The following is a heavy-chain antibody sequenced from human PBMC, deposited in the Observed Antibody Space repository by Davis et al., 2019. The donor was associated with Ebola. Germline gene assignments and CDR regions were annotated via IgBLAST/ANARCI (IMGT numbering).Heavy chain of an antibody. J-gene: IGHJ5*02. Sequence: PGGSLRLSCTDSVITFSSYAMTWVRQAPGKGLEWVSAISGSGGSTYYADSVKGRFTISRDNSKKTLYLQMNSLRDEDTAVYYCARARDDYGNYEKGWFDPWGQGTLVTVSS. CDR2: ISGSGGST. V-gene: IGHV3-23*01. CDR1: VITFSSYA. CDR3: ARARDDYGNYEKGWFDP. D-gene: IGHD4-11*01.